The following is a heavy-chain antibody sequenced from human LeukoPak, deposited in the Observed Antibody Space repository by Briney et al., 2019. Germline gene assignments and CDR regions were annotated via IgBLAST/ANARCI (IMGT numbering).Heavy chain of an antibody. CDR3: ARDSTSGEGYDY. CDR1: GFTFSSYA. Sequence: GRSLRLSCAASGFTFSSYAMHWVREAPGKGLEWVAVISYDGSNKYYADSVKGRFTISRDNSKNTLYLQMNGLRAEDTAVYYCARDSTSGEGYDYWGQGTLVTVSS. J-gene: IGHJ4*02. D-gene: IGHD3-16*01. V-gene: IGHV3-30-3*01. CDR2: ISYDGSNK.